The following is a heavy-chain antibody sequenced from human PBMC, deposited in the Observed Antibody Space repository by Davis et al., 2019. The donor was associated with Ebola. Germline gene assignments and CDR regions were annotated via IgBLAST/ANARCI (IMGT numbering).Heavy chain of an antibody. CDR2: IYPGASDT. CDR3: ARLPSYGNRGGFGMDV. CDR1: GYSFTSYW. V-gene: IGHV5-51*01. J-gene: IGHJ6*04. Sequence: GESLKISCKGSGYSFTSYWIGWVRQMPGKGLEWMGIIYPGASDTRYSPSFQGQVTISADKSISTAYLQWSSLKASDTAMYYCARLPSYGNRGGFGMDVWGEGTTVTVSS. D-gene: IGHD3-10*01.